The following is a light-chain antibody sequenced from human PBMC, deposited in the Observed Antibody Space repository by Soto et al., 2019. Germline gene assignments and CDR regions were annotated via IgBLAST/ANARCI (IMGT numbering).Light chain of an antibody. J-gene: IGKJ1*01. Sequence: QVTQSQTSLSASGGNRVTITRRTSQSISIYLNWYQQIPGKAPKLLIYASSNLHTGVPSRFSGSASGTDFTLTISSLQPEDSATYYCQQTYSNPRTFGQRAKV. CDR1: QSISIY. CDR2: ASS. CDR3: QQTYSNPRT. V-gene: IGKV1-39*01.